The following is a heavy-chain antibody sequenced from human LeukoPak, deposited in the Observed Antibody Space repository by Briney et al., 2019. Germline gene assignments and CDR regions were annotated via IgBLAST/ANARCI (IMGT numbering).Heavy chain of an antibody. V-gene: IGHV1-18*01. J-gene: IGHJ1*01. D-gene: IGHD3-22*01. CDR3: ARDKDEDYDTSGMFQY. CDR2: ISAYNGNT. Sequence: GASVKVSCKASGGTFSSYAISWVRQAPGQRPEWMGWISAYNGNTNYAQNVQDRVTLTTDTSTTTAYMELRSLKSDDTAVYYCARDKDEDYDTSGMFQYWGQGTLVTVSS. CDR1: GGTFSSYA.